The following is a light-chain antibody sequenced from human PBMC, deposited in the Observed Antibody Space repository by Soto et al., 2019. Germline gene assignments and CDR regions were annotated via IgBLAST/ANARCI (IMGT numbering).Light chain of an antibody. CDR2: LNSDGSH. CDR3: QTWGTDIVV. J-gene: IGLJ2*01. V-gene: IGLV4-69*01. CDR1: SGHSRYA. Sequence: QPVLTQSPSASASLGASVKLTCTLSSGHSRYAIAWHQQQPEKGTRYLMKLNSDGSHSKGDGIPDRFSGSSSGAERYLTISSLQSEDEADYYCQTWGTDIVVFGGGTKVTVL.